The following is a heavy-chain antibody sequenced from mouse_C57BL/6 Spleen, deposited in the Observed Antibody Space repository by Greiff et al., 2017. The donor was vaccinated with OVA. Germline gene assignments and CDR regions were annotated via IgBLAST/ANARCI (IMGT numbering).Heavy chain of an antibody. CDR3: AGPSYYYGSSYDNYYAMDY. Sequence: VQLQQPGAELVKPGASVKMSCKASGYTFTSYWITWVKQRPGQGLEWIGDIYPGSGSTNYNEKFKSKATLTVDTSSSTAYMQLSSLTSEDSAVYYGAGPSYYYGSSYDNYYAMDYWGQGTSVTVSS. D-gene: IGHD1-1*01. CDR1: GYTFTSYW. V-gene: IGHV1-55*01. CDR2: IYPGSGST. J-gene: IGHJ4*01.